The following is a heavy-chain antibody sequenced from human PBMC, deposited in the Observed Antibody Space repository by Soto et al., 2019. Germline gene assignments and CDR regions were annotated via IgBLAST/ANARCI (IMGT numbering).Heavy chain of an antibody. CDR1: GGSFSGYY. Sequence: SETLSLTCAVYGGSFSGYYWTWIRQPPGTGLEWIGYIYYSGSTNYNPSLKSRVTISVDTSKNQFSLKLSSVTAADTAVYYCARDPSLVPAAVAWFDPWGQGTLVTVSS. CDR2: IYYSGST. J-gene: IGHJ5*02. CDR3: ARDPSLVPAAVAWFDP. D-gene: IGHD2-2*01. V-gene: IGHV4-59*01.